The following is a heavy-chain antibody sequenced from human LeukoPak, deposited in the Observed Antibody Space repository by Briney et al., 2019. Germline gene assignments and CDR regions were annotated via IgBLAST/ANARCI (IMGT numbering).Heavy chain of an antibody. CDR2: IYTSGST. CDR3: AREGAWATKLFDY. Sequence: SETLSLTCTVSGGSISSYCWSWIRQPAGKGLEWIGRIYTSGSTNYNPSLKSRVTMSVDTSKNQFSLKLSSVTAADTAVYYCAREGAWATKLFDYWGQGTLVTVSS. J-gene: IGHJ4*02. D-gene: IGHD1-14*01. V-gene: IGHV4-4*07. CDR1: GGSISSYC.